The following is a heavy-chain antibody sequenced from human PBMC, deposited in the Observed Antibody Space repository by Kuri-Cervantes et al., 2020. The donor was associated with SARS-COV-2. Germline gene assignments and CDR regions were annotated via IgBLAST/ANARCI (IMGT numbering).Heavy chain of an antibody. Sequence: SVKVSCKASGGTFSNYALSWVRQAPGQGLEWMGGIIPIFGTANYAQKFQGRVTITMDESTSTAYMELSSLRYEDTAVYYCARERDYYGSGYIWGQGTTVTDSS. V-gene: IGHV1-69*05. CDR3: ARERDYYGSGYI. CDR2: IIPIFGTA. CDR1: GGTFSNYA. J-gene: IGHJ3*02. D-gene: IGHD3-10*01.